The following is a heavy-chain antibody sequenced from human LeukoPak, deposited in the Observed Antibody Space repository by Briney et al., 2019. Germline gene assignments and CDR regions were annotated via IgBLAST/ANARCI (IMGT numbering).Heavy chain of an antibody. D-gene: IGHD3-22*01. J-gene: IGHJ4*02. Sequence: ASVKVSCKASGYTFTAYPLNWVRQAPGQGLEWMGWSHTNTGNPTYAQGFTGRFVFSLDTSVSTAYLQISSLKAEDTAVYYCARVQGNYDSSDYAYDFWGQGTLVTVSS. CDR1: GYTFTAYP. V-gene: IGHV7-4-1*02. CDR3: ARVQGNYDSSDYAYDF. CDR2: SHTNTGNP.